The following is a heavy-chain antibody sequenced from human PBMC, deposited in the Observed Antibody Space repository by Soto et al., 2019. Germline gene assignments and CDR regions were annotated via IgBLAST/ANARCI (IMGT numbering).Heavy chain of an antibody. Sequence: SETLSLTCTVSGGSISSSSYYWGWIRQPPGKGLEWIGSIYYSGSTFYNPSLKSRVTISVDTSKNQFSLKLTSVTAADTAVYYCARVYGDDLDEWGQGTMVTGSS. CDR1: GGSISSSSYY. J-gene: IGHJ4*02. D-gene: IGHD4-17*01. CDR3: ARVYGDDLDE. V-gene: IGHV4-39*01. CDR2: IYYSGST.